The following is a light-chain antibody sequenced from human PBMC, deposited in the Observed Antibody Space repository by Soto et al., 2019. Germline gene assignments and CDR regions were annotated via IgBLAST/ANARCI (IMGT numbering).Light chain of an antibody. V-gene: IGKV3-20*01. CDR3: QQYGNSPRYS. CDR1: QSVSSNY. CDR2: ATS. J-gene: IGKJ2*03. Sequence: EIVLTQSPGTLSLSPGERVTLSCRASQSVSSNYLAWYQQKPGQAPRLLIYATSSRATGIPDRFSGSGSGTDFTLTISRLEPEDSAVYYCQQYGNSPRYSFGQGTKLEIK.